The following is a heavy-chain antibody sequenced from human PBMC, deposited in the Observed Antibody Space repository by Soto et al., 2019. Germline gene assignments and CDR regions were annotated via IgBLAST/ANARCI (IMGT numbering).Heavy chain of an antibody. J-gene: IGHJ5*02. CDR1: GGSISSGGYY. CDR2: IYYSGST. Sequence: SETLSLTCTVSGGSISSGGYYWSWIRQHPGKGLEWIGYIYYSGSTYYNPSLKSRVTISVDTSKNQFSLKLSSVTAADTAVYYCARDGITMVRGIITGWFDPWGQGTLVTVSS. V-gene: IGHV4-31*03. D-gene: IGHD3-10*01. CDR3: ARDGITMVRGIITGWFDP.